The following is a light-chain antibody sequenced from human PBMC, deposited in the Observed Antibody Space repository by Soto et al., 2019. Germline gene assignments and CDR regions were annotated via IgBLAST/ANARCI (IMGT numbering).Light chain of an antibody. CDR2: DAS. V-gene: IGKV1-39*01. CDR1: HTIGTY. CDR3: QQSYNTPLT. Sequence: IEVNQSPSSLAASVGDRVAITCRASHTIGTYLNWYRHKSGAAPELLIYDASTLQSGVPSRFRGGASWTDFTLTISSLQLDDFATYYCQQSYNTPLTFGQGTKVDIK. J-gene: IGKJ1*01.